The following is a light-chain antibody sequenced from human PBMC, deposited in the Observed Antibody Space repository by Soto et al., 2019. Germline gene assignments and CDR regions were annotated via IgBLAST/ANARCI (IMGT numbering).Light chain of an antibody. Sequence: DIQMTHSPSTLSASVGDRVTITCRASQSISSWLAWYQQKPGKAPNLLIYKASSLESGVPSRFSGGESEKEFTLTISSLQPADFATYYSSQYNSYHRTLGGGTKVDIX. J-gene: IGKJ4*01. CDR3: SQYNSYHRT. CDR1: QSISSW. V-gene: IGKV1-5*03. CDR2: KAS.